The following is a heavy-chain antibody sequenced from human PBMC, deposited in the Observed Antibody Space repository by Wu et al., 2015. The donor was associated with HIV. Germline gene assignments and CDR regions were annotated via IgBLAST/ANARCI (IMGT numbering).Heavy chain of an antibody. CDR2: INPNSGGT. CDR1: GYTFTGYY. J-gene: IGHJ5*02. Sequence: QVQLVQSGAEVKKPGASVKVSCKASGYTFTGYYMHWVRQAPGQGLEWMGWINPNSGGTNYAQKFQGRVTMTRDTSISTAYMELSRLRSDDTAVYYCARFAVFGVVMGNWFDPWGQGTLVTVSS. CDR3: ARFAVFGVVMGNWFDP. V-gene: IGHV1-2*02. D-gene: IGHD3-3*01.